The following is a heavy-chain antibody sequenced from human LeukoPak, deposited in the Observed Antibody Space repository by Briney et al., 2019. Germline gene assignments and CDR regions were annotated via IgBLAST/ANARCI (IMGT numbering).Heavy chain of an antibody. CDR3: AREDASKTDDAFDI. V-gene: IGHV4-39*02. J-gene: IGHJ3*02. Sequence: PSETLSLTCTVSGDSVSISYYYWGWIRQPPGKGLECIGSVHYSGNTYYNPSLKSRVTMSVDTSKNQFSLNLASVTVADTAVYYCAREDASKTDDAFDIWGQGTMVTVS. CDR1: GDSVSISYYY. CDR2: VHYSGNT. D-gene: IGHD2-2*01.